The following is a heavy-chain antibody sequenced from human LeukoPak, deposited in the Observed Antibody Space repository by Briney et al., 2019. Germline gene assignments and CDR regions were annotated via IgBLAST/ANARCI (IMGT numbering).Heavy chain of an antibody. CDR2: IYYSGST. CDR1: GGSISGYY. Sequence: PSETLSLTCTVSGGSISGYYWSWIRQPPGKGLEWLGYIYYSGSTNYNPSLKSRVTISVDTSKNQFSLKLSSVTAADTAVYYCARKQRIQLWLRGYFDYWGQGTLVTVSS. CDR3: ARKQRIQLWLRGYFDY. D-gene: IGHD5-18*01. V-gene: IGHV4-59*01. J-gene: IGHJ4*02.